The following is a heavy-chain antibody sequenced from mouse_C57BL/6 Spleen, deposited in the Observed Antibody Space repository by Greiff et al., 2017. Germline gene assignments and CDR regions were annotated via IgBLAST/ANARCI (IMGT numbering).Heavy chain of an antibody. J-gene: IGHJ2*01. CDR3: ARQNGYYDIDY. D-gene: IGHD2-3*01. CDR2: ISNLAYSI. V-gene: IGHV5-15*01. CDR1: GFTFSDYG. Sequence: EVHLVESGGGLVQPGGSLKLSCAASGFTFSDYGMAWVRQAPRKGPEWVAFISNLAYSIYYADTVTGRFTLSRENTKNTLYMEVSSLRSEDTAMYYGARQNGYYDIDYWGQGTTLTVSS.